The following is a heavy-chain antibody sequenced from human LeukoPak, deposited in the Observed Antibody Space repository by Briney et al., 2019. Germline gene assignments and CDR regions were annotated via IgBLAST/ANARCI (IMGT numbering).Heavy chain of an antibody. CDR2: IYYSGST. J-gene: IGHJ4*02. D-gene: IGHD3-3*01. CDR1: GGSISSSSYY. CDR3: TRDKSGAYDFWSGSDGSRYFDY. V-gene: IGHV4-39*07. Sequence: SETLSLTCTVSGGSISSSSYYWGWLRQPPGKGLEWLGSIYYSGSTYYNPSLKSRVTISVDTSKNQFSLKMSSVTAADTAVYYCTRDKSGAYDFWSGSDGSRYFDYWGQGTLVTVSS.